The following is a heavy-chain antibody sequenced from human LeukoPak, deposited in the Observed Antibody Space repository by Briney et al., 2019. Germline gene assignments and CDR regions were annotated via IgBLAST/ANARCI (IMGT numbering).Heavy chain of an antibody. Sequence: SQTLSLTCTVSGGSISSGGYYWSWIRQHPGKGLEWIGYIYYSGSTYYNPSLKSRVTISVDTSKNQFSLKLSSVTAADTAVYYCARGIVMVANFDYWGQGTLVTVSS. D-gene: IGHD3-22*01. V-gene: IGHV4-31*03. CDR3: ARGIVMVANFDY. CDR1: GGSISSGGYY. J-gene: IGHJ4*02. CDR2: IYYSGST.